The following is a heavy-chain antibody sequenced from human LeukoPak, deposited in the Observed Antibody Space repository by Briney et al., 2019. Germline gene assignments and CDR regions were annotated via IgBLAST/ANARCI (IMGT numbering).Heavy chain of an antibody. D-gene: IGHD6-19*01. Sequence: PGGSLRLSCAASGFTVSRSYMIWARQAPGKGLEWVSVIYSGGTTYYADSVKGRFTISRDNSKNTLYLQMNSLRAEDTAVYYCAKAHSSGWYYFDYWGQGTLVTVSS. V-gene: IGHV3-53*01. CDR2: IYSGGTT. J-gene: IGHJ4*02. CDR1: GFTVSRSY. CDR3: AKAHSSGWYYFDY.